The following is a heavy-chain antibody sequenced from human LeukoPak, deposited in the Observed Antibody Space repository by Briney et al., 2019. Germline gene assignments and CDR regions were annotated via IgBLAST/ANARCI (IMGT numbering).Heavy chain of an antibody. D-gene: IGHD3-10*01. CDR1: GGSIGSSSYY. CDR2: IYYSGST. V-gene: IGHV4-39*07. J-gene: IGHJ4*02. CDR3: ARVGRGEYFDY. Sequence: SETLSLTCTVSGGSIGSSSYYWGWIRQPPGKGLNWIGSIYYSGSTYYNPSLKSRVTISVDTSRDQFSLKLSSVTAADTAVYYCARVGRGEYFDYWGQGTLVTVSS.